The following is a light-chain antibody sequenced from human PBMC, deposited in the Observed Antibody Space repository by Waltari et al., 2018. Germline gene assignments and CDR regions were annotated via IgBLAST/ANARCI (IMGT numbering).Light chain of an antibody. Sequence: CPASQSIGSGLHWFQQKPDQSPKLLIKYASQSISGVPSRFSGSGSGTDFTLTINSLEAEDAATYYCHQSSSPWTFGQGTKVEIK. J-gene: IGKJ1*01. CDR2: YAS. V-gene: IGKV6-21*02. CDR1: QSIGSG. CDR3: HQSSSPWT.